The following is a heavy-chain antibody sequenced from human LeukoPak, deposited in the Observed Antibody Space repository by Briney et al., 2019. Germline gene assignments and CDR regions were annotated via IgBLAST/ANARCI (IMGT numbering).Heavy chain of an antibody. D-gene: IGHD6-13*01. CDR3: ASLYSSSWFDAFDI. Sequence: SETLSLTCTVSGGSISSYYWSWIRQPPGKGLEWIGYIYYSGSTNYNPSLKSRVTISVDTSKNQFSLKLSSVTAADTAVYYCASLYSSSWFDAFDIWDQGTMVTVPS. CDR2: IYYSGST. V-gene: IGHV4-59*01. CDR1: GGSISSYY. J-gene: IGHJ3*02.